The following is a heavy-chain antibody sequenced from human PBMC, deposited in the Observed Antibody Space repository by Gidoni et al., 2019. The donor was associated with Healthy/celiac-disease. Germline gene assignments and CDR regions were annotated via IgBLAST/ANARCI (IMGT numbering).Heavy chain of an antibody. V-gene: IGHV3-49*03. CDR1: GFTFGDYA. CDR2: IRSKAYGGTT. J-gene: IGHJ4*02. D-gene: IGHD3-22*01. Sequence: EVQLVASGGGLVQPGRSLSLSCTASGFTFGDYAMSWFRQAPGKGLEWVGFIRSKAYGGTTEYSASVKGRFTISRDDSKSIAYLQMNSLKTEDTAVYYCRGYYDSSGYYELDYWGQGTLVTVSS. CDR3: RGYYDSSGYYELDY.